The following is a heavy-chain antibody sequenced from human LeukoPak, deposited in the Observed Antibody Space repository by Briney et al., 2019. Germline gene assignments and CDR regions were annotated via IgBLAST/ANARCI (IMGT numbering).Heavy chain of an antibody. J-gene: IGHJ6*03. V-gene: IGHV3-23*01. D-gene: IGHD3-10*01. CDR3: ARGVADYGSGSYPIYYYYYYMDV. CDR2: SSSIGGRT. Sequence: GGSLRLSCAASGFTFSSHGMNWVRQAPGKGLEWVSGSSSIGGRTYYADSVKGRFTISRDNAKNSLYLQMNSLRAEDTAVYYCARGVADYGSGSYPIYYYYYYMDVWGKGTTVTVSS. CDR1: GFTFSSHG.